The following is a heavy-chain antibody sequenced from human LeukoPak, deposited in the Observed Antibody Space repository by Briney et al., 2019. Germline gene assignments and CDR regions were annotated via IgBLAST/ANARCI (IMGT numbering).Heavy chain of an antibody. D-gene: IGHD6-19*01. V-gene: IGHV3-30*18. CDR3: AKDPRRYSRGGGYFDY. CDR1: GFTFTNYG. CDR2: ISYDGSNK. J-gene: IGHJ4*02. Sequence: GGSLRLSCVASGFTFTNYGMHWVRQAPGKGLQWVAFISYDGSNKYYADSVKGRFTISRDNSKNTMYLQMNSLRAEDTAVYYCAKDPRRYSRGGGYFDYWGQGTRVTVSS.